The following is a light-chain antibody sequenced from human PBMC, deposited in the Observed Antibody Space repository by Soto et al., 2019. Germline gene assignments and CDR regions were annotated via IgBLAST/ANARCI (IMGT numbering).Light chain of an antibody. CDR2: GAS. Sequence: EIVLTQSPGTLSLSPGKRVTLSCRASQSISSTYLAWYQQKPGQAPRLLISGASSRATGIPDRFSGSGSGTDFTLTISRLEPEDFAVYYCQQYDSPPRTFGQGTKVEVQ. CDR3: QQYDSPPRT. V-gene: IGKV3-20*01. J-gene: IGKJ1*01. CDR1: QSISSTY.